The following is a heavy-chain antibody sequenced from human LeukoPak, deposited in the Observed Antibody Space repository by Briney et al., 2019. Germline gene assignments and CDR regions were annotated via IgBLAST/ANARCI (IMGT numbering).Heavy chain of an antibody. CDR1: GFAVSSNY. CDR3: ARETAMGQFEN. Sequence: GGSLRLSCAASGFAVSSNYINWVRQAPGKGLEWVSVIYSGGTTYYADSVKGRFIISRDNSKNTLYLQMNSLKAEDTAVYYCARETAMGQFENWGQGTLVTVSS. CDR2: IYSGGTT. J-gene: IGHJ4*02. V-gene: IGHV3-53*01. D-gene: IGHD5-18*01.